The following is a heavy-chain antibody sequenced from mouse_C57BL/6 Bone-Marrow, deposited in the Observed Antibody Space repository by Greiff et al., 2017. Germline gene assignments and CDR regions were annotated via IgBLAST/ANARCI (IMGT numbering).Heavy chain of an antibody. J-gene: IGHJ3*01. Sequence: VQLQQPGAELVRPGSSVKLSCKASGYTFTSYWMDWVKQRPGQGLEWIGNIYPSDSETHYNQKFKDKATLTVDKSSSTAYMQLSSLTSEDSAVYYCARSDSSGRAWFAYWGQGTLVTVSA. CDR2: IYPSDSET. CDR1: GYTFTSYW. V-gene: IGHV1-61*01. D-gene: IGHD3-2*02. CDR3: ARSDSSGRAWFAY.